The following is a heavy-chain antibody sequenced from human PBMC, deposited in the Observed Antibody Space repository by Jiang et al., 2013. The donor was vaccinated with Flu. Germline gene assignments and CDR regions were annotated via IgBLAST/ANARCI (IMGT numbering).Heavy chain of an antibody. CDR2: IDPSDSYT. J-gene: IGHJ6*04. CDR1: GYSFTSYW. V-gene: IGHV5-10-1*01. Sequence: GAEVKKPGESLRISSKGSGYSFTSYWISWVRQMPGKGLEWMGRIDPSDSYTNYSPSFQGHVTISADKSISTAYLQWSSLKASDTAMYYCARRRRVVVLRDGMDVWGKGTTVTVSS. CDR3: ARRRRVVVLRDGMDV. D-gene: IGHD2-15*01.